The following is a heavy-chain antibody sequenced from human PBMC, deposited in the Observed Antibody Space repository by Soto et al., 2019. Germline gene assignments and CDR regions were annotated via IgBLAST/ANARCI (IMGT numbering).Heavy chain of an antibody. CDR2: ISSSGSTI. Sequence: GGSLRLSCAASGFTFSDYYMSWIRQAPGKGLEWVSYISSSGSTIYYADSVKGRFTISRDNSKNTLYLQMNSLRAEDTAVYYCARDKSQLRNYYYYYYGMDVWGQGTTVTVSS. D-gene: IGHD2-2*01. CDR1: GFTFSDYY. V-gene: IGHV3-11*04. J-gene: IGHJ6*02. CDR3: ARDKSQLRNYYYYYYGMDV.